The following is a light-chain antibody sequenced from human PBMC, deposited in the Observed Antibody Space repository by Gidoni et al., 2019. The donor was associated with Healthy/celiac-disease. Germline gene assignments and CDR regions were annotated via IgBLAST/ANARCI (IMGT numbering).Light chain of an antibody. CDR3: QQSYSTPWT. V-gene: IGKV1-39*01. Sequence: DIQMTKSQASLSASVGDRVTITCRASQSSSSYLNWYQQKPGKATKLLIYAASSLQSGVPSRFSGSGSGTDFTLTISSLQPEDFATYYCQQSYSTPWTFGQGTKVEIK. CDR1: QSSSSY. J-gene: IGKJ1*01. CDR2: AAS.